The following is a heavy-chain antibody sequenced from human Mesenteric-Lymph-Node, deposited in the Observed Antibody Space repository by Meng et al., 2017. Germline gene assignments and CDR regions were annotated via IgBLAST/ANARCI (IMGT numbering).Heavy chain of an antibody. D-gene: IGHD3/OR15-3a*01. CDR3: ARVGDGLEGELLDY. V-gene: IGHV7-4-1*02. CDR2: INTNTGNP. Sequence: ASVKVSCKAPGYTFTSYAMNWVRQAPGQGLEWMGWINTNTGNPTYAQGFTGRFVFSLDTSVSTAYLQISSLKAEDTAVYYCARVGDGLEGELLDYWGQGTLVTFSS. J-gene: IGHJ4*02. CDR1: GYTFTSYA.